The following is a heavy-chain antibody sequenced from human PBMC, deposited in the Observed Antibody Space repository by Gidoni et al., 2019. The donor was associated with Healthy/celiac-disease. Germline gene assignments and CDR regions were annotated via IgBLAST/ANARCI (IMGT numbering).Heavy chain of an antibody. CDR1: GATFSRYA. D-gene: IGHD2-15*01. CDR3: ARRTLGYCSGGSCYVDYYYGMDV. CDR2: IIPIFGTA. V-gene: IGHV1-69*12. J-gene: IGHJ6*02. Sequence: VQLVPSGADVQQPWSSVKVSCKASGATFSRYAISWLRQAPGQGLEWIGGIIPIFGTANYAQKFQGRVTITADESTSTAYMELSSLRSEDTAVYYCARRTLGYCSGGSCYVDYYYGMDVWGQGTTVTVSS.